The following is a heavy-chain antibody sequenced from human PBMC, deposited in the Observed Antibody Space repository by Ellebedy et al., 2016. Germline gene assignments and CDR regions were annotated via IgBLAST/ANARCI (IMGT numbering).Heavy chain of an antibody. CDR1: GFTFSSYG. D-gene: IGHD4-23*01. CDR3: AKVRTTVVTLTYFDY. J-gene: IGHJ4*02. CDR2: ISGSGGST. V-gene: IGHV3-23*01. Sequence: GESLKISXAASGFTFSSYGMSWVRQSPGKGLEWVSAISGSGGSTFYADSVKGRFTISRDNSKNMLYLQMSSLRAEDKAVYYCAKVRTTVVTLTYFDYWGQGTLVTVSS.